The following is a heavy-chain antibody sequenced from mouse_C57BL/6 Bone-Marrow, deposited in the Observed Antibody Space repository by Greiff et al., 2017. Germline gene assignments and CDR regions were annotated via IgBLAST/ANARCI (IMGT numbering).Heavy chain of an antibody. J-gene: IGHJ2*01. Sequence: VQLQQSGPVLVKPGASVKMSCKASGYTFTDYYMNWVKQSHGKSLEWIGVINPYNGGTSYNQKFQGKATLTVDKSSSTAYMELNSLTSGVSAVYYCAGGDGYSPYYFDYWGQGTTLTVSS. CDR2: INPYNGGT. CDR3: AGGDGYSPYYFDY. V-gene: IGHV1-19*01. D-gene: IGHD2-3*01. CDR1: GYTFTDYY.